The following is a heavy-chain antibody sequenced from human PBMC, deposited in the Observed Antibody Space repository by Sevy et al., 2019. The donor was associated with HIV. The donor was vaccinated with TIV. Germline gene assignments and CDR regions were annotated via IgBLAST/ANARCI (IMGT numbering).Heavy chain of an antibody. Sequence: SETLSLTCTVSGGSISSYYWSWIRQPPGKGLEWIGYIYYSGGTNYNPSLKSRVTISVDTSKNQFSLKLSSVTAADTAVYYCARAVTAILTGFDYWGQGTLVTVSS. D-gene: IGHD2-21*02. CDR3: ARAVTAILTGFDY. V-gene: IGHV4-59*01. CDR1: GGSISSYY. CDR2: IYYSGGT. J-gene: IGHJ4*02.